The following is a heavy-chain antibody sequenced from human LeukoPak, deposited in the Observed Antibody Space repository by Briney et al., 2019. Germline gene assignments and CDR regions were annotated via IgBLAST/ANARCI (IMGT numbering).Heavy chain of an antibody. D-gene: IGHD5-12*01. J-gene: IGHJ4*02. Sequence: PGGSLPLSSASSGFTFSIDIINGVRPARGKGLGWVSCIRSSRSYIYYAASVKGRFTISRDNAKNSLYLQMNSLRAEDTAVYYCARDYGCYDGLDYWGQGTLVTVSS. CDR2: IRSSRSYI. V-gene: IGHV3-21*01. CDR3: ARDYGCYDGLDY. CDR1: GFTFSIDI.